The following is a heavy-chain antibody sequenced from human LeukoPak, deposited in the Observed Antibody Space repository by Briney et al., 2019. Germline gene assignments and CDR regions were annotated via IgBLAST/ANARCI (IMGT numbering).Heavy chain of an antibody. CDR1: GFTFSNYE. CDR2: ISSSGSST. Sequence: GGSLRLSCATSGFTFSNYEMSWIRQTPGKGLEWVSYISSSGSSTYYADSVKGRFTISRDNAKSSLCLQMDSLRAGDTAVYYCAREDGSQLDYWGRGTLVTVSS. V-gene: IGHV3-48*03. J-gene: IGHJ4*02. D-gene: IGHD1-26*01. CDR3: AREDGSQLDY.